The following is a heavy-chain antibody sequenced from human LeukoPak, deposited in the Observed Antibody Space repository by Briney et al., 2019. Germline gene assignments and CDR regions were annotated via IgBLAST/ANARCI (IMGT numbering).Heavy chain of an antibody. Sequence: SETLSLTCTVSGGSISSYYWSWIRQPAGKGLEWIGRIYTSGSTSYNPSLKSRVTMSVDTSKNQFSLKLSSVTAADTAVYYCARSGHYYDSSGYYSNWGQGTLVTVSS. CDR2: IYTSGST. J-gene: IGHJ4*02. CDR3: ARSGHYYDSSGYYSN. V-gene: IGHV4-4*07. CDR1: GGSISSYY. D-gene: IGHD3-22*01.